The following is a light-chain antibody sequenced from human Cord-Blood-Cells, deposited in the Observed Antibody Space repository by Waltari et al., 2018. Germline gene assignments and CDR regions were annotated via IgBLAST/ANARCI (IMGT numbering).Light chain of an antibody. CDR3: QQYYSTSYT. CDR2: DAS. Sequence: MRMTQSPFSLSASVGDRVTITCWASQDISSYLAWYQQKPAKAPKLFIYDASRLQSGVPARFSGSGSGTDYTLTISSLQPEDFATYYCQQYYSTSYTFGQGTKLEIK. J-gene: IGKJ2*01. CDR1: QDISSY. V-gene: IGKV1D-43*01.